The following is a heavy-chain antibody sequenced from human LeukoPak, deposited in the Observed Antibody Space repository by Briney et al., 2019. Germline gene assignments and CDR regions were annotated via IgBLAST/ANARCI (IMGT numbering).Heavy chain of an antibody. CDR1: GFTFSGFG. CDR2: ISKDGSVK. V-gene: IGHV3-30*03. CDR3: ARDRDLGVVTPWCDY. J-gene: IGHJ4*02. D-gene: IGHD2-2*01. Sequence: GGSLRLPCAASGFTFSGFGMHWDRQAPGKGLEWVAIISKDGSVKYYGDSVRGRFTISRDNSKNTAYLQMNSLRADDTAVYYCARDRDLGVVTPWCDYWGQGVLVTVPS.